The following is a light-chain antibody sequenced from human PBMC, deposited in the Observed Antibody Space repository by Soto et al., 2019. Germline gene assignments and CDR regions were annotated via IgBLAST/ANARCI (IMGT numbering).Light chain of an antibody. V-gene: IGLV2-14*01. CDR3: SSYTSSSTRV. CDR1: SSDVGGYNY. Sequence: QSVLTQPASVSGSPGQSITISCTGTSSDVGGYNYVSWYQQHPGKAPKLMIYDVSNRPSGVYNRFSGFKSGNTASLTISGLQAEDEADYYCSSYTSSSTRVFGGGTQLTVL. J-gene: IGLJ3*02. CDR2: DVS.